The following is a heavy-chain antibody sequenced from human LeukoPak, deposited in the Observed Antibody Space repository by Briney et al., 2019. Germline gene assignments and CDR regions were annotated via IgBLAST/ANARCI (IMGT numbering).Heavy chain of an antibody. CDR1: GITFSTYG. CDR2: ITGSDGYT. V-gene: IGHV3-23*01. CDR3: AKDQERWAFDI. J-gene: IGHJ3*02. D-gene: IGHD1-26*01. Sequence: GGSLRLSCAASGITFSTYGMSWVRQAPGKGLEWVSVITGSDGYTYYADSVKGRFTISRDNSKNTLYLQMNSLRAEDTAVYYCAKDQERWAFDIWGQGTMVTVSS.